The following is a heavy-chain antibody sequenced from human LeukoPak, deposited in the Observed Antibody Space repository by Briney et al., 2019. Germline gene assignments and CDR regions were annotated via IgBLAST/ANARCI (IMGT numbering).Heavy chain of an antibody. CDR3: ARVEKGVEPAAFDP. V-gene: IGHV4-61*01. CDR2: IYYSGST. J-gene: IGHJ5*02. CDR1: GGSISSGSYY. D-gene: IGHD2-2*01. Sequence: SETLSLTCTVSGGSISSGSYYWSWIRQPPGKGLEWIGYIYYSGSTNYNPSLKSRVTISVDTSKNQFSLKLSSVTAADTAVYYCARVEKGVEPAAFDPWGQGTLATVSS.